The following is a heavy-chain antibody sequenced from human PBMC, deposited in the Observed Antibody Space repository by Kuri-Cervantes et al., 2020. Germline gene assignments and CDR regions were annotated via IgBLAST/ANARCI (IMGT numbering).Heavy chain of an antibody. J-gene: IGHJ4*02. Sequence: GESLKISCAASGFTFSSYWMSWVRQAPGKGLEWVANIKQDGSEKYYVDSVKGRFTISRDNAKDSLYLQMNSLRAEDTAVYYCARDVSGHFDYWGQGTLVTVSS. CDR2: IKQDGSEK. CDR3: ARDVSGHFDY. V-gene: IGHV3-7*01. D-gene: IGHD2-8*01. CDR1: GFTFSSYW.